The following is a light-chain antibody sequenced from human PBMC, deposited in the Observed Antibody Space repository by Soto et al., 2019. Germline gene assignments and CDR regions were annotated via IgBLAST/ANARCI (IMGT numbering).Light chain of an antibody. V-gene: IGLV2-11*01. CDR1: LSDFGGRDF. Sequence: QSVLTQPPSASGSPGQSVTISCTGTLSDFGGRDFVSWYRQDPGQVPELIIYDVTKRPSGVPDRFSGSKSGNTASLTISGLQVDDEADYYCCSYAGTYTWIFGGGTKLTVL. CDR2: DVT. J-gene: IGLJ2*01. CDR3: CSYAGTYTWI.